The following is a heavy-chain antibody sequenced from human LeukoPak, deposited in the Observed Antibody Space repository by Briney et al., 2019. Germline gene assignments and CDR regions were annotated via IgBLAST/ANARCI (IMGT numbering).Heavy chain of an antibody. CDR3: AKDTYYYDSSGYYPTE. CDR2: ISGSGGST. J-gene: IGHJ4*02. CDR1: GCTFSSYA. V-gene: IGHV3-23*01. Sequence: PGGSLRLSCAASGCTFSSYAMSWVRQAPGKGLKWVSAISGSGGSTYYADSVKGRFTISRDNSKNTLYLQMNSLRAEDTAVYYCAKDTYYYDSSGYYPTEWGQGTLVTVSS. D-gene: IGHD3-22*01.